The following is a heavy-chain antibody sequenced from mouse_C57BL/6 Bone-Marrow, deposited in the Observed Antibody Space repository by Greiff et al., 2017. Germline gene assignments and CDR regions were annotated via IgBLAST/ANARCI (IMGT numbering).Heavy chain of an antibody. CDR3: ARAHSFDY. Sequence: VQLQQSAAELVRPGASVKLSCKASGYTFTDYYINWVKQRPGQGLEWIARIYPGSGNTYYNEKFKGKATLTAEKSSSTAYMQLSSLTSEDSAVYFCARAHSFDYWGQGTTLTVSA. V-gene: IGHV1-76*01. CDR1: GYTFTDYY. CDR2: IYPGSGNT. J-gene: IGHJ2*01.